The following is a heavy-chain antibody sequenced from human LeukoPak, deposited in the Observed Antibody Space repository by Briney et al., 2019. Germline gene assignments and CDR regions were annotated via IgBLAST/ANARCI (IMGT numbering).Heavy chain of an antibody. J-gene: IGHJ4*02. D-gene: IGHD2-15*01. CDR2: INPNSGGT. V-gene: IGHV1-2*02. Sequence: EASVKVSCKASRYTSTGYYMHWVRQAPGQGLEWMGWINPNSGGTNYTQKFQGRVTMTRDTTISTGYMELSRLRSDDTAVYYCARGPEVGYCSGGSCVHFDYWGQGTLVTVSS. CDR3: ARGPEVGYCSGGSCVHFDY. CDR1: RYTSTGYY.